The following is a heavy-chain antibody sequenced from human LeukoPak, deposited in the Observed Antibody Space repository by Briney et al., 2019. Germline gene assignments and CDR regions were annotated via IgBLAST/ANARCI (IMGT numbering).Heavy chain of an antibody. V-gene: IGHV4-4*09. Sequence: SETLSLTCTVSGGSISSYYWSWIRQPPGKGLEWIGYIYTSGSTNYNPSLKSRVTISVDTSKNQFSLKLSSMTAADTAVYYCARHFDSSGPPFDYWGQGTLVTVSS. CDR3: ARHFDSSGPPFDY. CDR1: GGSISSYY. J-gene: IGHJ4*02. D-gene: IGHD3-22*01. CDR2: IYTSGST.